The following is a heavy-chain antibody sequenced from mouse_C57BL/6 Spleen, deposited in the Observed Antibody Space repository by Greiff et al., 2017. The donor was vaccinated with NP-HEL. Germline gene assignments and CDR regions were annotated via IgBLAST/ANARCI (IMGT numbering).Heavy chain of an antibody. Sequence: QVQLQQSGAELVKPGASVKISCKASGYAFSSYWMNWVKQRPGKGLEWIGQIYPGDGDTNYNGKFKGKATLTADKSSSTAYMQLSSLTSEDSAVYFCARGGIYYDYDGCDYWGQGTTLTVSS. CDR3: ARGGIYYDYDGCDY. J-gene: IGHJ2*01. V-gene: IGHV1-80*01. CDR2: IYPGDGDT. CDR1: GYAFSSYW. D-gene: IGHD2-4*01.